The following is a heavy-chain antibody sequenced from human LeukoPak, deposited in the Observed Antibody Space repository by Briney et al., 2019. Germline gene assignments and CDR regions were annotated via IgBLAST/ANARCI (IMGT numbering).Heavy chain of an antibody. D-gene: IGHD3-10*01. J-gene: IGHJ6*02. V-gene: IGHV4-59*08. Sequence: SETLSLTCTVSGGSIGGYYWSWIRQPPGKGLEWIGYISYSGITNYNPSLKSRVTISEDTSKNQFSLKLSSVAAAETAVYCCARHRISYYYVSGGGMDVWGQGATVTVSS. CDR3: ARHRISYYYVSGGGMDV. CDR1: GGSIGGYY. CDR2: ISYSGIT.